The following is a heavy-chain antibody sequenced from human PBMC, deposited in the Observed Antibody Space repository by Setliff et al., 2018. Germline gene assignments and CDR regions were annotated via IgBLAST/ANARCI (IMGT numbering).Heavy chain of an antibody. CDR2: TTGSGGDR. CDR3: AKDRSQHNY. D-gene: IGHD2-21*01. V-gene: IGHV3-23*01. Sequence: GGSLRLSCAASGLTFRTYAMSWVRQAPGKGLEWVSSTTGSGGDRDYADSVKGRFTISRDNAKNSLYLQMNRLRAEDTALYYCAKDRSQHNYWGQGTLVTVSS. J-gene: IGHJ4*02. CDR1: GLTFRTYA.